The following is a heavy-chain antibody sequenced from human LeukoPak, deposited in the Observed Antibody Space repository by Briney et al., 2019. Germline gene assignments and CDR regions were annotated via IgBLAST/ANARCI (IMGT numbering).Heavy chain of an antibody. CDR2: IYYSGST. J-gene: IGHJ6*03. Sequence: SETLSLTCTVSGYSISSGYYWGWIRQPPGKGLEWIGYIYYSGSTNYNPSLKSRVTMSVDTSRNQFSLKLSSVTAADTAVYYCARVGYSGSYEDYYYYYMDVWGKGTTVTVPS. CDR3: ARVGYSGSYEDYYYYYMDV. CDR1: GYSISSGYY. V-gene: IGHV4-61*05. D-gene: IGHD1-26*01.